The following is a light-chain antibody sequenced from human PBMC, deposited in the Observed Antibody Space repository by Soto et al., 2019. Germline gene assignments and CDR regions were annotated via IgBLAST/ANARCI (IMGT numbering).Light chain of an antibody. CDR1: SSNIGAGYD. J-gene: IGLJ3*02. Sequence: QDVLTQPPSVSGAPGQRVTISCTGSSSNIGAGYDVHWYQQLPGTAPKLLIYGNSNRPSGVPDRFSGSKSGTSASLAITGLQAEDEADYYCQSYDSSLSGWVFGGGTKLTVL. CDR3: QSYDSSLSGWV. V-gene: IGLV1-40*01. CDR2: GNS.